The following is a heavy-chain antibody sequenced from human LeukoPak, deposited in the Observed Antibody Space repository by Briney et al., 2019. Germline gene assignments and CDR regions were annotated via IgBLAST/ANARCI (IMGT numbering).Heavy chain of an antibody. CDR1: GYSSITHW. D-gene: IGHD3-10*01. CDR3: VMFYASGSHPGY. J-gene: IGHJ4*02. Sequence: GESLKISCKCSGYSSITHWIGWMRQMPGKGLEWMGIIYPGDSDTRYSPSFQGQVTISADKSISTAYLQCSSLKASDTAMYYCVMFYASGSHPGYWGQGTLVTVSS. V-gene: IGHV5-51*01. CDR2: IYPGDSDT.